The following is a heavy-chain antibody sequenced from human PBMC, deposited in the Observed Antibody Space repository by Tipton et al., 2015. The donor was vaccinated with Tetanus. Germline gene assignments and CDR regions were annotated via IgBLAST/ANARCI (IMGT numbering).Heavy chain of an antibody. D-gene: IGHD3-9*01. V-gene: IGHV7-4-1*02. Sequence: QLVQSGPEVKKPGASVKVSCKAPGYTFTSYAMNWVRQAPGQGLEWMGWINTNTGNPTYAQGFTGRFVFSLDTSVSTAYLQISSLKAEDTAVYYCARVIYDILTGYYSGYDAFDIWGQGTMVTVSS. CDR3: ARVIYDILTGYYSGYDAFDI. CDR1: GYTFTSYA. CDR2: INTNTGNP. J-gene: IGHJ3*02.